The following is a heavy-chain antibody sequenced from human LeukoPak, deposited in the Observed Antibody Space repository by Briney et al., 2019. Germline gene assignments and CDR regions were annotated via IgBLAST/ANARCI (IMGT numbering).Heavy chain of an antibody. CDR1: GYTFTGYY. J-gene: IGHJ4*02. Sequence: GASVKVSCKASGYTFTGYYMHWVRQAPGQGLEWMGWINPNSGGTNYAQKFQGRVTMTRDTSISTAYMELSRLRSDDTAVYYCASFLDYGSGSYISDYWGQGTLVTVSS. CDR3: ASFLDYGSGSYISDY. V-gene: IGHV1-2*02. CDR2: INPNSGGT. D-gene: IGHD3-10*01.